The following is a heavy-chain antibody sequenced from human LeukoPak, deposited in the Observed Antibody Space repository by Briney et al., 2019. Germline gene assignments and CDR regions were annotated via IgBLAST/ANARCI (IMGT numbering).Heavy chain of an antibody. CDR1: GYTFTSYD. CDR2: MNPNSGNT. CDR3: ARDHQRAENWFDP. V-gene: IGHV1-8*01. D-gene: IGHD2-2*01. Sequence: AASVKVSCKASGYTFTSYDINWVRQATGQGLEWMGWMNPNSGNTGYAQKFQGRVTMTRNTSISTAYMELSSLRSEDTAVYYCARDHQRAENWFDPWGQGTLVTVSS. J-gene: IGHJ5*02.